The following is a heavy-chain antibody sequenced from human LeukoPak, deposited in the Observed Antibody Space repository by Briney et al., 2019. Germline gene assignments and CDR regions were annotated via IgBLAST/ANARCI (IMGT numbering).Heavy chain of an antibody. J-gene: IGHJ4*02. Sequence: PGGSLRLSCAASGFTFSSHWMSWVRQAPGKGLEWVANIKEDGNEKYYVDSVKGRFIISRDNGKNSLYLQMDSLRIEDTAVYYCARDKIMGAISGSNFDYWGQGTLATVSS. V-gene: IGHV3-7*01. CDR2: IKEDGNEK. D-gene: IGHD1-26*01. CDR1: GFTFSSHW. CDR3: ARDKIMGAISGSNFDY.